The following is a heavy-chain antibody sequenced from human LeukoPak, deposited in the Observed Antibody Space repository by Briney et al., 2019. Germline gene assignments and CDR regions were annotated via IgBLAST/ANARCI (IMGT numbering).Heavy chain of an antibody. Sequence: PGRSPRLSRAASGFTFSSYAMHWVRHAPGKGLEWVAVISYDGSNKYYADSVKGRFTISRDNSKNTLYLQMNSLRAEDTAVYYCARVGLGRGIDYWGQGTLVTVSS. CDR3: ARVGLGRGIDY. CDR2: ISYDGSNK. D-gene: IGHD3-16*01. J-gene: IGHJ4*02. CDR1: GFTFSSYA. V-gene: IGHV3-30-3*01.